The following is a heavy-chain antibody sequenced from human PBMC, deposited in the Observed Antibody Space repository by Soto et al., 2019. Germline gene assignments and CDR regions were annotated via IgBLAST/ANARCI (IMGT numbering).Heavy chain of an antibody. CDR1: GGSISSYY. CDR3: ARNSIAAAGYYYMDV. V-gene: IGHV4-59*08. J-gene: IGHJ6*03. Sequence: SETLSLTCTVSGGSISSYYWSWIRQPPGKGLEWIGYIYYSGSTNYNPSLKSRVTISVDTSKNQFSLKLSSVTAADTAVYYCARNSIAAAGYYYMDVWGKGTTVTVSS. CDR2: IYYSGST. D-gene: IGHD6-13*01.